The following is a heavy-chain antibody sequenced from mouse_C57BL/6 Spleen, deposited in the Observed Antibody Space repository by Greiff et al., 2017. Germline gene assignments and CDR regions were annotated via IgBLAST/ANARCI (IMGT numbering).Heavy chain of an antibody. CDR1: GFTFSDYG. Sequence: EVNVVESGGGLVKPGGSLKLSCAASGFTFSDYGMHWVRQAPEKGLEWVAYISSGSSTIYYADTVKGRFTISRDNAKNTLFLQMTSLRSEDTAMYYCATHYYGSSHWYFDVWGTGTTVTVSS. D-gene: IGHD1-1*01. CDR3: ATHYYGSSHWYFDV. J-gene: IGHJ1*03. CDR2: ISSGSSTI. V-gene: IGHV5-17*01.